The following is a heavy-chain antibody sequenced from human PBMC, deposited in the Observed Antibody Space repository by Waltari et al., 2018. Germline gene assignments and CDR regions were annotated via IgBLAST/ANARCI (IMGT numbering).Heavy chain of an antibody. CDR2: IYSGGGA. CDR1: GFTFNNYA. CDR3: VKETAYGYYFDN. Sequence: EVQLLESGGGLIPPGGSLTLSCAASGFTFNNYAMNWFRQAPGKGLEWVSVIYSGGGAYYADSVKGRFTISRDNSKNTLYLQMSSLRLEDTAVYYCVKETAYGYYFDNWGQGTLVSVSS. V-gene: IGHV3-23*03. J-gene: IGHJ4*02. D-gene: IGHD3-10*01.